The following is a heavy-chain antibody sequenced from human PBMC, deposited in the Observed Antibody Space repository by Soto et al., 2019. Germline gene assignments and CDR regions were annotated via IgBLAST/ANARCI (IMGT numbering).Heavy chain of an antibody. D-gene: IGHD5-12*01. Sequence: KPSETLSLTCSVSGSSIGTNNWWSWVRQPPGKGLEWIGEVYHSGTTNCNPSLKSRVTISIDKSKNQFSLTLTSMTAADTALYYCAVPGRGDFDYWGQGTLVTVSS. CDR1: GSSIGTNNW. J-gene: IGHJ4*02. V-gene: IGHV4-4*02. CDR2: VYHSGTT. CDR3: AVPGRGDFDY.